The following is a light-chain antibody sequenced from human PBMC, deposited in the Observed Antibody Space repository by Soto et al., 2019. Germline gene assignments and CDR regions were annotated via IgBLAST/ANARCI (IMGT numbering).Light chain of an antibody. CDR1: QSVPKNF. V-gene: IGKV3-20*01. Sequence: EIVLTQSPGTLSLSPGERATLSCRASQSVPKNFLAWYQQEPGQAPRLLIYGASSRATGIPDRFSGSGSGTDFTLTISRLEPEDFAVYYCHQYAAAPQTFGQGTRWKSN. CDR2: GAS. CDR3: HQYAAAPQT. J-gene: IGKJ1*01.